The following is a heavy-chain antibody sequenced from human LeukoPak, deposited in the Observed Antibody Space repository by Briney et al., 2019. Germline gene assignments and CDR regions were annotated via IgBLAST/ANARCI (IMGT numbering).Heavy chain of an antibody. CDR3: ARLHAYCSSTSCLLFQH. D-gene: IGHD2-2*01. CDR1: GYSISSGYY. J-gene: IGHJ1*01. V-gene: IGHV4-38-2*01. CDR2: IYHSGST. Sequence: PSETLSLTCAVSGYSISSGYYWGWIRQPPGKGLEWIGGIYHSGSTYYNPSLKSRVTISVDTSKNQFSLKLSSVTAADTAVYYCARLHAYCSSTSCLLFQHWGQGTLVTVSS.